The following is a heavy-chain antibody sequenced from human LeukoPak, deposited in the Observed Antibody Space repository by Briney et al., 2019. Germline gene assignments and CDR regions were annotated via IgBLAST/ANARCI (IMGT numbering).Heavy chain of an antibody. D-gene: IGHD6-6*01. CDR2: IIPIFGTA. V-gene: IGHV1-69*05. CDR3: AREKYSSSSFFFFDY. CDR1: GGTFSSYA. J-gene: IGHJ4*02. Sequence: SVKVSCKASGGTFSSYAISWVRQAPGQGLEWMGGIIPIFGTANYAQKFQGRVTITTDESTSTAYMALSSLRSEDTAVYYCAREKYSSSSFFFFDYWGQGTLVTVSS.